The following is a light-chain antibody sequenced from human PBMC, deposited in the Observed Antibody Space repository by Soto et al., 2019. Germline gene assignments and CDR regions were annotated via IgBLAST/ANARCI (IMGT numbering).Light chain of an antibody. Sequence: EIVMTQSPATLSVSPGERATLSCRASQSVSSNLAWYQQKPGQAPRLLIYGASTRATGIPARFSGSGSGTEFTLTISSLQSEDFAVYYCQQYNKWPRTFGQ. CDR2: GAS. CDR1: QSVSSN. V-gene: IGKV3-15*01. J-gene: IGKJ1*01. CDR3: QQYNKWPRT.